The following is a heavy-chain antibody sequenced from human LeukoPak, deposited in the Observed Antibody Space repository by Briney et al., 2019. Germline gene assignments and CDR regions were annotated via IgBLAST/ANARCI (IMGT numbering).Heavy chain of an antibody. J-gene: IGHJ4*02. D-gene: IGHD6-6*01. Sequence: SETLSLTCIVSGGSISGSSYYWGWMRQPPGKGLEWIGSFSSGGTYYNASLKSRLTISADTSKNHLSLNLSSVTAADTAVYYCAGLRRYTSSSFAYWGQGTLVTVSS. CDR1: GGSISGSSYY. CDR3: AGLRRYTSSSFAY. V-gene: IGHV4-39*01. CDR2: FSSGGT.